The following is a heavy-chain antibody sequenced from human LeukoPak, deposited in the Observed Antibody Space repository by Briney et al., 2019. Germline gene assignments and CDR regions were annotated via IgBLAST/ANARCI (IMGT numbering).Heavy chain of an antibody. CDR3: AESPMTRVTTGGFDF. J-gene: IGHJ4*02. V-gene: IGHV3-23*01. D-gene: IGHD4-17*01. CDR2: ISSSGGRT. Sequence: PGGSLRLSCAASGFTFNIYAMSWVRQAPGKGLEWVSSISSSGGRTYYVDSVKGQFTISRDNSMNTLYLQMNSLRAEDTAVYYCAESPMTRVTTGGFDFWGQGTLVTVSS. CDR1: GFTFNIYA.